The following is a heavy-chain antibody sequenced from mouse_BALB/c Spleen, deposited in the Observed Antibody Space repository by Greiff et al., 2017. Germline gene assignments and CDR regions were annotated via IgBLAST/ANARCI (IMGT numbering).Heavy chain of an antibody. D-gene: IGHD1-1*01. J-gene: IGHJ1*01. CDR3: ARGDCYGSNLYWSFDY. CDR2: IYPGGVYT. CDR1: GYTFTNYW. V-gene: IGHV1-63*02. Sequence: QVQLQQSGAELVRPGTSVKISCKASGYTFTNYWLGWVKQRPGHGLEWIGDIYPGGVYTNYNEKFKGKATLTADTSSSTAYMQLSSLTSVDSAVYFCARGDCYGSNLYWSFDYWGEGTTVTVSS.